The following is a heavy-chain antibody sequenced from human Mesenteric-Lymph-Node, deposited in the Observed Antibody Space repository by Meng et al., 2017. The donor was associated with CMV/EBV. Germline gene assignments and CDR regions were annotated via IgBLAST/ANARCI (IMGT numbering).Heavy chain of an antibody. J-gene: IGHJ6*02. D-gene: IGHD6-13*01. CDR1: FRSYS. CDR3: ASLTSSWDSNFFYYGMDV. CDR2: IIPIFGPA. V-gene: IGHV1-69*05. Sequence: FRSYSSTWLQHAPGQGLEWLGGIIPIFGPANYAQKFQGRLTITTDESTNTGHMELSSLRSEDTAVYYCASLTSSWDSNFFYYGMDVWGQGTTVTVSS.